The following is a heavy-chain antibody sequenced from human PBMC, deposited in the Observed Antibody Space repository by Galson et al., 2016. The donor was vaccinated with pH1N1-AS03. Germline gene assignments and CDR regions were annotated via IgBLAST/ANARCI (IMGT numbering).Heavy chain of an antibody. CDR2: LFSSGST. CDR3: ARAEFRNDEGAFDI. CDR1: GGSFSGYYY. J-gene: IGHJ3*02. V-gene: IGHV4-61*09. Sequence: TLSLTCAVSGGSFSGYYYWTWIRQPAGKGLEWIGHLFSSGSTNYNPSLKSRVTISVDPSKNQFSLKLNSVTAADAAVYYCARAEFRNDEGAFDIWGQGTMLTVSS. D-gene: IGHD1-1*01.